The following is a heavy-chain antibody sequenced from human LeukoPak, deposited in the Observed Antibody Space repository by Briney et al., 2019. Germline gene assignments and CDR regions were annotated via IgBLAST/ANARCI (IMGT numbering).Heavy chain of an antibody. CDR3: ARHGIDIYDSSGYSSWFDP. CDR2: IYYSGNT. J-gene: IGHJ5*02. CDR1: GDSMRSSSYY. V-gene: IGHV4-39*01. Sequence: PSETLSLTCTVSGDSMRSSSYYWGWIRQPPGKGLEWIASIYYSGNTFHNPSLKSRVSISVDKSKNQFCMKLSSVTAADTAVYYCARHGIDIYDSSGYSSWFDPWGQGTLVTISS. D-gene: IGHD3-22*01.